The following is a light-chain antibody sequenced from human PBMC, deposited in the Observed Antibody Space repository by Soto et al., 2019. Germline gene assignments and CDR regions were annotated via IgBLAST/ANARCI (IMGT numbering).Light chain of an antibody. CDR2: GAS. Sequence: EIVLTQSPGTLSLSPGERATLSGRPSQRVAASTLAWYRKKPGQAPSPLIYGASSRATGIPDRFSGSGSGTDFTLTISRLEPEDFAVYYCQQYGSSPPYTFGQGTKLEIK. J-gene: IGKJ2*01. V-gene: IGKV3-20*01. CDR3: QQYGSSPPYT. CDR1: QRVAAST.